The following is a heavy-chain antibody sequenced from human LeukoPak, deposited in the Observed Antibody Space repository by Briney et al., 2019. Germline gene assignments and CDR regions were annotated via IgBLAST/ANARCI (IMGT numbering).Heavy chain of an antibody. CDR2: ITGGGGNT. CDR1: GFTFGSYA. CDR3: ARYHFVSSGRFFAN. D-gene: IGHD3-22*01. J-gene: IGHJ4*02. V-gene: IGHV3-23*01. Sequence: GGSLRLSCAASGFTFGSYAMTWVRQSPRKGLQWVSTITGGGGNTYYADSVKGRFTVSRDNFKDTLHLQMNSLSAEDTAVYFCARYHFVSSGRFFANWGKGTLVTVSS.